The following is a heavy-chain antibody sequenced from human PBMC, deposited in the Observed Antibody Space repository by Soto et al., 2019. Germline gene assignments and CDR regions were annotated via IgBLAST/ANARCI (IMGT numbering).Heavy chain of an antibody. CDR2: IYYSGST. CDR3: ARRHCSSTSCHNNFDY. J-gene: IGHJ4*02. Sequence: SETLSLTCTVSGGSISSYYWSWIRQPPGKGLEWIGYIYYSGSTNYNPSLKSRVTISVDTSKNQFSLKLSSVTAADTAVYYCARRHCSSTSCHNNFDYWAREPWSPSPQ. D-gene: IGHD2-2*02. CDR1: GGSISSYY. V-gene: IGHV4-59*01.